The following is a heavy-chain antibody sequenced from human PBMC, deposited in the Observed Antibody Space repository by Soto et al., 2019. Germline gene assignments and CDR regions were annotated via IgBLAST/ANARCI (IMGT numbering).Heavy chain of an antibody. Sequence: QVQVVQSGVEVKKPGASVKVSCKSSRYTFTSYDVHWVRQAPGQGLEWMGLINPTGGSPNYAQTFQGRVTMTKDTSTSTVYMELSILRSEDTAMYYCALGRGKPYYFDYWGQGTLVTVSS. CDR2: INPTGGSP. D-gene: IGHD1-26*01. CDR3: ALGRGKPYYFDY. V-gene: IGHV1-46*03. J-gene: IGHJ4*02. CDR1: RYTFTSYD.